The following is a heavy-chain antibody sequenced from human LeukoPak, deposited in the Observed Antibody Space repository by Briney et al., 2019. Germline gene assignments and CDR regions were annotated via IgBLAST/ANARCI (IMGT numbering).Heavy chain of an antibody. V-gene: IGHV3-30*18. CDR3: AKDRFGELQRTFDY. CDR1: GFTFSSYG. J-gene: IGHJ4*02. CDR2: ISYDGSNK. D-gene: IGHD3-10*01. Sequence: PGRSLRLSCAASGFTFSSYGMPWVRQAPGKGLEWVAVISYDGSNKYYADSVKGRFTISRDNSKNTLYLQMNSLRAEDTAVYYCAKDRFGELQRTFDYWGQGTLVTVSS.